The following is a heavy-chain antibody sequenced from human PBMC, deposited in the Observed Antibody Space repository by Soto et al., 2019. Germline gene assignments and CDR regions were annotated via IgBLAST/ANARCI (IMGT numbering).Heavy chain of an antibody. CDR1: GYTFTSYA. Sequence: WASVKVSCKASGYTFTSYAMHWVRQAPGQRLEWMGWINAGNGNTKYSQKFQGRVTITRDTSASTAYMELSSLRSEDTAVYYCARDPSPGHYYDSSGYYYYPFDYWGQGTLVTVSS. D-gene: IGHD3-22*01. J-gene: IGHJ4*02. CDR2: INAGNGNT. V-gene: IGHV1-3*01. CDR3: ARDPSPGHYYDSSGYYYYPFDY.